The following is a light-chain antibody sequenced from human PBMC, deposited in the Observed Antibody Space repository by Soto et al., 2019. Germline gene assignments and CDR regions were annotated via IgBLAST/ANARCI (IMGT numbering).Light chain of an antibody. J-gene: IGKJ5*01. CDR1: QSVSSSY. V-gene: IGKV3-20*01. CDR2: GAS. Sequence: EIVLPQSTGTLSLSPGERATLSCRASQSVSSSYLAWYQQKPGQAPRLLIYGASSRATGIPDRFSGSGSGTDFTLTISRLEPEDFAVYDCQQYGSSPSITFGQGTRLEIK. CDR3: QQYGSSPSIT.